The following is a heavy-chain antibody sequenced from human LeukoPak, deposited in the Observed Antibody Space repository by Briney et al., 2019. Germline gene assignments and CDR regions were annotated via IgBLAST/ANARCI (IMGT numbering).Heavy chain of an antibody. CDR1: GASISNYY. D-gene: IGHD1-26*01. V-gene: IGHV4-4*09. J-gene: IGHJ4*02. Sequence: PSETLSLTCTVSGASISNYYWSWLRQTPEKGLEWMGHIHSSGGSSYYPSLKSRLTLSIDTSRNQLSLKLPSVTAADTAVYFCARLGSYHDFWGQGALVTVSS. CDR3: ARLGSYHDF. CDR2: IHSSGGS.